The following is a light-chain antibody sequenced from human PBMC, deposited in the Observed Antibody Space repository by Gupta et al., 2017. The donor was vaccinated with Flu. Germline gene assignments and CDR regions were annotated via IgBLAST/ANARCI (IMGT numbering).Light chain of an antibody. CDR2: GAS. CDR1: QRVSSTY. V-gene: IGKV3-20*01. CDR3: QQERSSPWT. J-gene: IGKJ1*01. Sequence: EILLTQSPGTLSLSPGERATLSCRASQRVSSTYLAWYQQKPGQAPRLLIYGASNRAAGIPDRFSGSGYGTDFTLTISRLEPEDCAVYCCQQERSSPWTFGQGTKVEIK.